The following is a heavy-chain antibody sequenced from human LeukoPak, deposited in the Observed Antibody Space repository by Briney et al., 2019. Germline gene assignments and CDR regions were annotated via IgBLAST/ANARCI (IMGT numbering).Heavy chain of an antibody. V-gene: IGHV4-59*08. D-gene: IGHD1-26*01. Sequence: PSETLSLTCTVSGGSIGSYYWSWIRQPPGKGLEWIGYIYYSGSTNYNPSLKSRVTISVDTSKNQFSLKLSSVTAADTAVYYCARLKVYSGSYPSPDYWGQGTLVTVSS. CDR2: IYYSGST. J-gene: IGHJ4*02. CDR1: GGSIGSYY. CDR3: ARLKVYSGSYPSPDY.